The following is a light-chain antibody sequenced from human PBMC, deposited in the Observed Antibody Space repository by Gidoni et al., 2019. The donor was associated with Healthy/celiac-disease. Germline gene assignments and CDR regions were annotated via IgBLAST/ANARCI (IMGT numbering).Light chain of an antibody. CDR1: QSVSSY. CDR2: DAS. CDR3: QQRSNLWT. J-gene: IGKJ1*01. V-gene: IGKV3-11*01. Sequence: EIVLTQSPATLSLSPGERATLSFRASQSVSSYFAWYQQKPGQDPRLLIYDASNRATGIPGRFSGSGSGTDFTLTISSLEPEDFAVYYCQQRSNLWTFGQGTKVEIK.